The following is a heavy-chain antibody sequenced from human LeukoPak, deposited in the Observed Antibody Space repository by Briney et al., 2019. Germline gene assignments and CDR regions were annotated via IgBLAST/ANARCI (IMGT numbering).Heavy chain of an antibody. V-gene: IGHV3-30*03. Sequence: GGSLRLSCAASGFTVKTLGIHWVRQAPRKGLQWVEVISDDGTVKHYADYVKGRFTISSDNYRNTVSLQMNSLRTEDTAVYYCVRDRGGAGYNLGDWGQGTLVTVSS. J-gene: IGHJ4*02. D-gene: IGHD5-24*01. CDR2: ISDDGTVK. CDR1: GFTVKTLG. CDR3: VRDRGGAGYNLGD.